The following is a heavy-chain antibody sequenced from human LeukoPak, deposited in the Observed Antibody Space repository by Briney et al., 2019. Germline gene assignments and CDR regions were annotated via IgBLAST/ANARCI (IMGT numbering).Heavy chain of an antibody. CDR1: GFTFSSYA. Sequence: PGGSLRLSCAASGFTFSSYAMSWVRQAPGKGLEWVSAISGSGGSTYYADSVKGRFTISRDNSKNTLYLQMNSLRAEDTAVYYCAREGGTMTTVVDAFDIWGQGTMVTVSS. D-gene: IGHD3-22*01. J-gene: IGHJ3*02. V-gene: IGHV3-23*01. CDR3: AREGGTMTTVVDAFDI. CDR2: ISGSGGST.